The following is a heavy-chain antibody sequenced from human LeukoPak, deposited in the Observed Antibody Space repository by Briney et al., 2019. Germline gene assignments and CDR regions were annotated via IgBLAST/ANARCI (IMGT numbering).Heavy chain of an antibody. CDR2: ISWNSGSI. CDR3: AKDPGYGMDV. V-gene: IGHV3-9*01. J-gene: IGHJ6*02. CDR1: GFTFDDYA. Sequence: GRSLRLSCAASGFTFDDYAMHWVRQAPGKGLEWVSGISWNSGSIGYADSVKGRFTISRDNAKNSLYLQMNSLRAEDTALYYCAKDPGYGMDVWGQGTTVTVSS.